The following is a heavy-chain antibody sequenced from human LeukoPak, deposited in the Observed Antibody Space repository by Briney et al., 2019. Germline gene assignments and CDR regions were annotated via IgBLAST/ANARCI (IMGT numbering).Heavy chain of an antibody. V-gene: IGHV5-51*01. D-gene: IGHD2-2*01. CDR1: GYSFTTYW. J-gene: IGHJ4*02. CDR2: IYPGDSDT. Sequence: GESLKISCRGSGYSFTTYWIGWVRQMPGKGLEWMGIIYPGDSDTRYSPSFQGQVTMSADKSINTAYLQWSSLKASDTPMYYCARRQGCSSTSCPPDSWGQGTLVTVSS. CDR3: ARRQGCSSTSCPPDS.